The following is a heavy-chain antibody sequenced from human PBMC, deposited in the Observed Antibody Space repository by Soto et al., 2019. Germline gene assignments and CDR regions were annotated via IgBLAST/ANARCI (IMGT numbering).Heavy chain of an antibody. Sequence: QVQLVQSGADVKKPGTSVKVSCKAAGYSFTNYCMYWVRQAPGQGLEWMGMINPRTGSTRYAQKFQDRVTLTRDTSTNTVYMELSTLISDDTAVYYCARDGGLLTASWHYDLWGPGTLVTVS. V-gene: IGHV1-46*01. CDR1: GYSFTNYC. CDR2: INPRTGST. CDR3: ARDGGLLTASWHYDL. J-gene: IGHJ2*01. D-gene: IGHD2-15*01.